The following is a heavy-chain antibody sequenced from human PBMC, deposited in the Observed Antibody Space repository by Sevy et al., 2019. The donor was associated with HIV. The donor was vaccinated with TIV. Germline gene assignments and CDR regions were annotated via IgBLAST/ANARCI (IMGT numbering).Heavy chain of an antibody. J-gene: IGHJ4*02. Sequence: SETPSLTCAVSGGSITNMNWWIWVRQPPGKGLEWIGEIYHGGSTNYNPSLKSRVTISTDESKNQFSLRLNSVTAADTAVYYCARGALGTGSGWFDYWGQGTLVTVSS. CDR3: ARGALGTGSGWFDY. CDR1: GGSITNMNW. V-gene: IGHV4-4*02. CDR2: IYHGGST. D-gene: IGHD6-19*01.